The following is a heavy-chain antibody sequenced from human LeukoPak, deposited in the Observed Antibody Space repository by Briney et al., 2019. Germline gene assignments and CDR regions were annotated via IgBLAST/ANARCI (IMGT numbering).Heavy chain of an antibody. Sequence: GGSLRLSCAASGFPLSSYAMSWVRQASGKWLEWVSATSSSDPGTYYADSVRGRFTISRDNSKNTLYLRLNSLRVEDAGVYYCARDASSGWYVPAYMDVWGKGTTVTVSS. D-gene: IGHD6-19*01. J-gene: IGHJ6*03. CDR3: ARDASSGWYVPAYMDV. CDR2: TSSSDPGT. CDR1: GFPLSSYA. V-gene: IGHV3-23*01.